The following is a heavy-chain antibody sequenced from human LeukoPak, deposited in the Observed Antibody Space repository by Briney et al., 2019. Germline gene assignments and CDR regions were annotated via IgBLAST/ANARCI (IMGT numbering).Heavy chain of an antibody. CDR2: IYHDGST. CDR3: ARHMRVGGFGGFDY. V-gene: IGHV4-59*08. D-gene: IGHD3-10*01. CDR1: GGSIGDYF. Sequence: SETLSLTCTVSGGSIGDYFWSWIRQPPGKGLEWIGFIYHDGSTNYNSPLKSRTTISLDTPNNQFSLKLSAVTAADTAIYYCARHMRVGGFGGFDYWGQGSLVTVSS. J-gene: IGHJ4*02.